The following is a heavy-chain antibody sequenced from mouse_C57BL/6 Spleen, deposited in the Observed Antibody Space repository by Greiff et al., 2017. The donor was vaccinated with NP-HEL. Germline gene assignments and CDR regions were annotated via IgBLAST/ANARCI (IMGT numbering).Heavy chain of an antibody. CDR2: IYPGNSDT. Sequence: EVQLQESGTVLARPGASVKMSCKTSGYTFTSYWMHWVKQRPGQGLEWIGAIYPGNSDTSYNQKFKGKAKLTAVTSASTAYMELSSLTNEDSAVYYCTRAEEPYGNYKDAMDYWGQGTSVTVSS. CDR1: GYTFTSYW. J-gene: IGHJ4*01. CDR3: TRAEEPYGNYKDAMDY. D-gene: IGHD2-1*01. V-gene: IGHV1-5*01.